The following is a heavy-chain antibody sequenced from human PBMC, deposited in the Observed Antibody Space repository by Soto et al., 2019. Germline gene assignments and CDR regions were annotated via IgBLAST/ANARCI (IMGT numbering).Heavy chain of an antibody. Sequence: PSETLSLTCTVSGGSISSYYWSWIRQPPGKGLEWIGYIYYSGSTNYNPSLKSRVTISVDTSKNQFSLKLSSVTAADTVVYYCARDRGGSHFDIWGQGTMVTVSS. CDR1: GGSISSYY. CDR2: IYYSGST. D-gene: IGHD1-26*01. CDR3: ARDRGGSHFDI. V-gene: IGHV4-59*01. J-gene: IGHJ3*02.